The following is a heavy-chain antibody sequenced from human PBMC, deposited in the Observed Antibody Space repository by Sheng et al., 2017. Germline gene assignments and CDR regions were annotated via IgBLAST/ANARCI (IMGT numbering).Heavy chain of an antibody. V-gene: IGHV3-23*01. D-gene: IGHD2-15*01. Sequence: SCAASGFTFSNYAMSWVRQAPGKGLEWVSGISGSGGSTYFADSVKGRFTISRDNSKNTLYVQMNSLRAEDTAVYYCARSGTPFDYWGQGTLVTVSS. J-gene: IGHJ4*02. CDR2: ISGSGGST. CDR3: ARSGTPFDY. CDR1: GFTFSNYA.